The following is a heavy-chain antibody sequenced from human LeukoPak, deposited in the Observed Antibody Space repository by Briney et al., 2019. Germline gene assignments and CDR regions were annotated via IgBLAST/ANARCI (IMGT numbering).Heavy chain of an antibody. Sequence: GGSLRLSCAASGFSFDDYAVHWVRQAPGKGLEWVSGISWNSGSIGYADSVKGRFTISRDKAKNSLYLQMNSLRAEDMALYYCAKDIIAAAGTGAFDIWGQGTMVTVSS. CDR1: GFSFDDYA. J-gene: IGHJ3*02. CDR3: AKDIIAAAGTGAFDI. CDR2: ISWNSGSI. D-gene: IGHD6-13*01. V-gene: IGHV3-9*03.